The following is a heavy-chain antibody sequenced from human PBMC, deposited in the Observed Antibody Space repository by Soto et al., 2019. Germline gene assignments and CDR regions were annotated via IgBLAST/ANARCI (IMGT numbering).Heavy chain of an antibody. CDR1: GFTFSNYA. CDR2: ISGSGGTT. V-gene: IGHV3-23*01. Sequence: VGSLRLSGAASGFTFSNYAMSWVRQAPGKGLEWVSAISGSGGTTYYADFVKGRFTISRDSSKNTLYLQMNSLRAEDTAVYYCAKDCWFDPWGQGTLVTVSS. CDR3: AKDCWFDP. J-gene: IGHJ5*02.